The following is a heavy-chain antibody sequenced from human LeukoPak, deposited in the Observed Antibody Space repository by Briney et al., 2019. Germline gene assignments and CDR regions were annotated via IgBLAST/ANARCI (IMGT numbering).Heavy chain of an antibody. V-gene: IGHV3-23*01. J-gene: IGHJ3*02. D-gene: IGHD3-22*01. Sequence: GGSLRLSCAASGFTFSSYAMSWVRQAPGKGLEWVSAISGSGGSTYYADSVKGRFTISRDNSKNTLYLQMNSLRAEDTAVYYCAKGLTTKISSGHGAFDIWGQGTMVTVSS. CDR1: GFTFSSYA. CDR3: AKGLTTKISSGHGAFDI. CDR2: ISGSGGST.